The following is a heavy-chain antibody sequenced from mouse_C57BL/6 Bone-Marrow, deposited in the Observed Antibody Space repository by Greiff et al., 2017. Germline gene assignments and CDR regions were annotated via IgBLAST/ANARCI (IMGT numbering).Heavy chain of an antibody. CDR1: GYTFTSYG. V-gene: IGHV1-81*01. CDR2: IYPRSGNT. CDR3: AIEGATKTPDY. J-gene: IGHJ2*01. Sequence: VNLMESGAELARPGASVKLSCKASGYTFTSYGISWVKQRTGQGLEWIGEIYPRSGNTYYNEKFKGKATLTADKSSSTAYMELRSLTSEDSAVYFCAIEGATKTPDYWGQGTTLTVSS. D-gene: IGHD3-1*01.